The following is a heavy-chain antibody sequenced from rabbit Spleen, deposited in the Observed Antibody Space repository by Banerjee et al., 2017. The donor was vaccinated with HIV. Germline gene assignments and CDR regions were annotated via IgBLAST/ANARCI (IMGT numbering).Heavy chain of an antibody. Sequence: QSLEESGGGLVKPEGSLTLTCKASGFDLSSYYYMCWVRQAPGKGLELIGCIYTSSGSTYYASWAKGRFTISKTSSTTVTLQMTAADTATYFCARSGAGSNYYYSYFNLWGPGTLVTVS. V-gene: IGHV1S40*01. CDR2: IYTSSGST. CDR1: GFDLSSYYY. CDR3: ARSGAGSNYYYSYFNL. D-gene: IGHD8-1*01. J-gene: IGHJ4*01.